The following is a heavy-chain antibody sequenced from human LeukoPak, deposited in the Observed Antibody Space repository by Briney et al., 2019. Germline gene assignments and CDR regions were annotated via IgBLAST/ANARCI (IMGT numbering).Heavy chain of an antibody. CDR3: ARGPWYYYMDV. CDR2: INHSGST. Sequence: SETLSLTCAVYGGSFSGYCWSWIRQPPGKGLEWIGEINHSGSTNYNPSLKSRVTISVDTSKNQFSLKLSSVTAADTAVYYFARGPWYYYMDVWGKGTTVTVSS. CDR1: GGSFSGYC. J-gene: IGHJ6*03. V-gene: IGHV4-34*01.